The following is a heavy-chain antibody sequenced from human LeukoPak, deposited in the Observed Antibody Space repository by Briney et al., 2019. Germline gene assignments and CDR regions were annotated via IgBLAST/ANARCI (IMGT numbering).Heavy chain of an antibody. CDR2: INPNSGGT. J-gene: IGHJ4*02. V-gene: IGHV1-2*02. CDR3: ARDLGVTTKDPFEY. D-gene: IGHD4-11*01. Sequence: ASVKVSCKASGYTFTGYYMHWARQAPGQGLEWMGWINPNSGGTNYAQKFQGRVTMTRDTSISTAYMELSRLRSDDTAVYYCARDLGVTTKDPFEYWGQGTLVTVPS. CDR1: GYTFTGYY.